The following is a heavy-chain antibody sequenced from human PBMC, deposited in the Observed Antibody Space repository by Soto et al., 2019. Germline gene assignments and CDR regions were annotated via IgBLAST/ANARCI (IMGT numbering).Heavy chain of an antibody. V-gene: IGHV5-10-1*01. Sequence: GESLKISCKGSGYSFAGYWITWVRQKPGKGLEWMGRIDPSDSQTYYSPSFRGHVTISVTKSITTVFLQWSSLRASDTAMYYCAREIYDSDTGPNFQYYFDSWGKGTPVTVSP. CDR3: AREIYDSDTGPNFQYYFDS. CDR1: GYSFAGYW. D-gene: IGHD3-22*01. J-gene: IGHJ4*02. CDR2: IDPSDSQT.